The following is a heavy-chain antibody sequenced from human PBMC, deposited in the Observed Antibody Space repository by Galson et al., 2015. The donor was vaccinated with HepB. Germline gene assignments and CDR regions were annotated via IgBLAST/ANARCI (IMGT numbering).Heavy chain of an antibody. Sequence: SVKVSCKASGYTFTSNGLSWVRQAPGQGLEWMGWISTHSGDTKSAQKFQGRLIMTTDTSTATAYMVLRSLTSDDTAVYYCARDSRLELRLNNYFSYGMDVWGQGSAVTVSS. J-gene: IGHJ6*02. CDR2: ISTHSGDT. V-gene: IGHV1-18*01. D-gene: IGHD1-7*01. CDR1: GYTFTSNG. CDR3: ARDSRLELRLNNYFSYGMDV.